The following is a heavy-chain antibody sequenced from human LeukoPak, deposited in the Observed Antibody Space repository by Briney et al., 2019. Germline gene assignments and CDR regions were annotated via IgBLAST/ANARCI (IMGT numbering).Heavy chain of an antibody. CDR1: GFTFSNYN. D-gene: IGHD3-16*01. V-gene: IGHV3-21*01. CDR2: ISSSSSYI. J-gene: IGHJ4*02. Sequence: GGSLRLSCAASGFTFSNYNMNWVRRAPGKGLEWVSSISSSSSYIYYADSVKGRFTLSRDNANNSLYLQMNSLRAEDTTVYYCARGDSGGMDYWGQGTLVTVSS. CDR3: ARGDSGGMDY.